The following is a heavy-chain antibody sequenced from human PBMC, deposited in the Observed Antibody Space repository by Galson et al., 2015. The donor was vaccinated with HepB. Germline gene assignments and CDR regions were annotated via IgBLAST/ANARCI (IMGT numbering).Heavy chain of an antibody. Sequence: SCKASGGTFKKYDISWVRQAPGQGRLEWMGGITPIFATANYAQKFQGRVTITADESTSTAYMELRSLRSEDTAVYYCARVFSGGPKFQYFFYWGQGTLVTVSS. V-gene: IGHV1-69*01. CDR2: ITPIFATA. CDR3: ARVFSGGPKFQYFFY. D-gene: IGHD3-9*01. J-gene: IGHJ4*02. CDR1: GGTFKKYD.